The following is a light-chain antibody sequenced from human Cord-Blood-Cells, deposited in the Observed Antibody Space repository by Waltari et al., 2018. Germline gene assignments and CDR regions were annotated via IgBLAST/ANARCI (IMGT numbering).Light chain of an antibody. CDR2: EVS. CDR3: SSYTSSSTLYV. V-gene: IGLV2-14*01. J-gene: IGLJ1*01. Sequence: QSALTQPASVSGSPGQSITISCTGTSSDVGGYNYVSWYQQHPGKAHKLMIYEVSNRPSWCSNLFSGSKSCNTASLTISGLQAEDEADYYCSSYTSSSTLYVFGTGTKVTVL. CDR1: SSDVGGYNY.